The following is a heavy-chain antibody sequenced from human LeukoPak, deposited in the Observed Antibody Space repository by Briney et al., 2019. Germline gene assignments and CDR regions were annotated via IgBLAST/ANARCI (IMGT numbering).Heavy chain of an antibody. CDR3: ARAPTSLSNPYYFDY. J-gene: IGHJ4*02. CDR2: IYPGDSDT. D-gene: IGHD4-11*01. CDR1: GYTFTSYR. Sequence: GASLKISCKGSGYTFTSYRIGWVRQTPGKGLEWMGIIYPGDSDTRYSPSLQGQVTISADTSINTAFLHWSSLKASDTAMYFCARAPTSLSNPYYFDYWGQGALVTVSS. V-gene: IGHV5-51*01.